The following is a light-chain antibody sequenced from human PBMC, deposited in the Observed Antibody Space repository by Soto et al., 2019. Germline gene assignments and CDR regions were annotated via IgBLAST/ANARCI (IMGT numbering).Light chain of an antibody. CDR1: NMGSTS. V-gene: IGLV3-21*02. Sequence: SYELTQPPSVSVAPGQTARITCGGNNMGSTSVHWYQQRPGQAPVLVVYDDNDRPSGIPERFSGSNSENTATLTITRVEAGDEADYYCQVWNITTDHYVFGTGTKVTVL. CDR3: QVWNITTDHYV. CDR2: DDN. J-gene: IGLJ1*01.